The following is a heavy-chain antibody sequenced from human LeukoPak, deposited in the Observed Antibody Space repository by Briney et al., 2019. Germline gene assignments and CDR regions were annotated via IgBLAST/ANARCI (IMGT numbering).Heavy chain of an antibody. Sequence: SETLSLTCTVSGYSISSGYYWGWNRQPPGKGLEWIGSIYHSGRTYYNPSLKSRVTISVDTSKNQFALKLSSVPAADTGVYYCARAYYDFWSGYYTKAFDIWGQGTMVTVSS. J-gene: IGHJ3*02. CDR2: IYHSGRT. CDR3: ARAYYDFWSGYYTKAFDI. D-gene: IGHD3-3*01. V-gene: IGHV4-38-2*02. CDR1: GYSISSGYY.